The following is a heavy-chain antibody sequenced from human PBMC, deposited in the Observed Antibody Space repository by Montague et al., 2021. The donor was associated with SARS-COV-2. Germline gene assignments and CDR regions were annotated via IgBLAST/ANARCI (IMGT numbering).Heavy chain of an antibody. V-gene: IGHV4-39*01. D-gene: IGHD3-16*02. CDR3: ARHRTYYGEVWVTHRYTPDY. Sequence: SETLSLTCSVSGGSFSSSSYYWGWIRQPPGKGPEWIGSIYYSGSTNYNPSLKSRVTMSVDTSKKQFSLRLTSVTAADTAVYYCARHRTYYGEVWVTHRYTPDYWGQGTLVTVSS. CDR1: GGSFSSSSYY. J-gene: IGHJ4*02. CDR2: IYYSGST.